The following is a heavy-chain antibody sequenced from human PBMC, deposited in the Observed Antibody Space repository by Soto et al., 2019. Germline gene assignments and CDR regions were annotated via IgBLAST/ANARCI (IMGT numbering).Heavy chain of an antibody. J-gene: IGHJ4*02. CDR2: IYPSDSDT. CDR1: GYNFAWYW. V-gene: IGHV5-51*01. CDR3: ARGGVSTRTFDY. Sequence: PGESLKLSCNGSGYNFAWYWISWVRQMSGKGLELMGIIYPSDSDTRYRPSFQGQVTISADKSISSAYLQWSSLRASDTAMYYCARGGVSTRTFDYWGQGTPVTVSS. D-gene: IGHD3-3*01.